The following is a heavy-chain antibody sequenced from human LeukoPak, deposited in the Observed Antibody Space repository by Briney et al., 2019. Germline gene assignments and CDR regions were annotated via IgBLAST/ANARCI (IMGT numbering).Heavy chain of an antibody. V-gene: IGHV3-23*01. CDR2: SDRDGNT. D-gene: IGHD1-26*01. CDR1: GFTFSSYA. CDR3: ARDRSGSTH. J-gene: IGHJ4*02. Sequence: GGSLRLSCAVSGFTFSSYAMTWIRQAPGKGLEWVSTSDRDGNTYYADFVTGRFTISRDNSKNTLYLQMNSLRAEDTAIYYCARDRSGSTHWGQGSLVTVSS.